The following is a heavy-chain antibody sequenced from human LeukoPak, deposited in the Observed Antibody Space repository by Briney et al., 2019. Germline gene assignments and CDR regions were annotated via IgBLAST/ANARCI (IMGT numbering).Heavy chain of an antibody. D-gene: IGHD3-10*01. CDR3: ARDSGLHGVTPVDY. CDR1: GFTFSDYY. V-gene: IGHV3-11*06. Sequence: GGSLRLSSAASGFTFSDYYMSWIRQAPGKGLEWVSYISSSSSYTNYADSVKGRFTISRDNAKNSLYLQMNSLRAEDTAVYYCARDSGLHGVTPVDYWGQGTLVTVSS. CDR2: ISSSSSYT. J-gene: IGHJ4*02.